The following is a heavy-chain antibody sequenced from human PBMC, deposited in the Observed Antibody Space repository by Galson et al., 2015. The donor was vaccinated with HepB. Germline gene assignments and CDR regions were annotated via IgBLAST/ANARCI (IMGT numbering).Heavy chain of an antibody. CDR1: GDSVSSNSAA. J-gene: IGHJ4*02. D-gene: IGHD3-22*01. CDR2: TYYRSKWYN. Sequence: CAISGDSVSSNSAAWNWIRQSPSRGLEWLGRTYYRSKWYNGYAVSVKSRITINPDTSKNQFSLQLNSVTPEDTAAYYCAREGAVVYYYDSSGLDYWGQGTLVTVSS. V-gene: IGHV6-1*01. CDR3: AREGAVVYYYDSSGLDY.